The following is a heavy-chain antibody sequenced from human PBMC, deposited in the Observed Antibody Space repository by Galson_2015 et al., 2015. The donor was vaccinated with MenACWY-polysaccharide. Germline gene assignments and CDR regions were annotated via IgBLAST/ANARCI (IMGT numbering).Heavy chain of an antibody. Sequence: SLRLSCAASGFTLSSYAMSWVRQAPGKGLEWVSAISGSGGSTYYADSVKGRFTISRDNSKNTLYLQMNSLRAEDTAVYYCAKAYRGDCSSTSCYPGAFDIWGQGTMVTVSS. CDR3: AKAYRGDCSSTSCYPGAFDI. V-gene: IGHV3-23*01. CDR2: ISGSGGST. J-gene: IGHJ3*02. D-gene: IGHD2-2*01. CDR1: GFTLSSYA.